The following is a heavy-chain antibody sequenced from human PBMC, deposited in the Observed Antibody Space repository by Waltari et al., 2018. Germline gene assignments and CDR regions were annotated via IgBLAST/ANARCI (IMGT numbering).Heavy chain of an antibody. V-gene: IGHV3-21*01. CDR3: ASGHTSHPQPRDY. CDR2: ISSSSSYI. J-gene: IGHJ4*02. Sequence: EVQLVESGGGLVEPGGSLRLSCAASGFTFSSYSMNWVRQAPGKGLEGVSSISSSSSYIYYADSVKGRFTISRDNAKNSLYLQMNSLRAEDTAVYYCASGHTSHPQPRDYWGQGTLVTVSS. D-gene: IGHD2-2*01. CDR1: GFTFSSYS.